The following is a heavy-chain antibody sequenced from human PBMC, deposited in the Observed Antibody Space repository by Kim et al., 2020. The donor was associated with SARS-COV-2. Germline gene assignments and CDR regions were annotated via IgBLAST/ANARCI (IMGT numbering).Heavy chain of an antibody. Sequence: SVKVSCKASGGILGTYVISWVRQAPGHGLEWMGGIIPTYKTTIYAQRFQGRVTITADDSTGAVDMELRSLRSDDTAVYYCARDGCTTTSSHNEYWGQGTGATVS. CDR3: ARDGCTTTSSHNEY. CDR1: GGILGTYV. J-gene: IGHJ4*02. CDR2: IIPTYKTT. D-gene: IGHD1-26*01. V-gene: IGHV1-69*13.